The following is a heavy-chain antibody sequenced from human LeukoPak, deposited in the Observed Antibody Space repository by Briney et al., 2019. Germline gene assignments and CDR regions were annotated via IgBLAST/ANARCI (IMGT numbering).Heavy chain of an antibody. Sequence: GGSLRLSCAASGFTFSSYWMSWVRQAPGKGLEWVANMKYDGSEKDYVDSVKGRFTISRDNAKNSLYLQMNSLRAEDAAVYYCARDIAAAGLFFDYWGQGTLVTVSS. V-gene: IGHV3-7*01. CDR3: ARDIAAAGLFFDY. J-gene: IGHJ4*02. CDR2: MKYDGSEK. CDR1: GFTFSSYW. D-gene: IGHD6-13*01.